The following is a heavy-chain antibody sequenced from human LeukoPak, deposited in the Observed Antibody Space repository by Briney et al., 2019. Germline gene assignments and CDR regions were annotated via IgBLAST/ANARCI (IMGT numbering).Heavy chain of an antibody. CDR1: GFTFGDYA. V-gene: IGHV3-49*03. J-gene: IGHJ4*02. Sequence: GRSLRLSCTASGFTFGDYAMSWFRQAPGKGLEGVGFIRSKAYGGTTEYAASVKGRFTISRDDSKSIAYLQMNSLKTEDTAVYYCTREVAVAVGGYWGQGTLVTVSS. CDR3: TREVAVAVGGY. CDR2: IRSKAYGGTT. D-gene: IGHD6-19*01.